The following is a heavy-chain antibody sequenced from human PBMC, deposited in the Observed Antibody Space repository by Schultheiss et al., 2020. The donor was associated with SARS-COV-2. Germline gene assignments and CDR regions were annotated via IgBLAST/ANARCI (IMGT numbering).Heavy chain of an antibody. CDR3: ARGGHDVVVPSQMDV. Sequence: GGSLRLSCAASGFTVSSNYMSWVRQAPGKGLEWVAVISGSGGSTYYADSVKGRFTISRHNSKNTLYLQMNSLRAEDTAVYYCARGGHDVVVPSQMDVWGQGTTVTVSS. CDR2: ISGSGGST. CDR1: GFTVSSNY. J-gene: IGHJ6*02. V-gene: IGHV3-66*01. D-gene: IGHD2-2*01.